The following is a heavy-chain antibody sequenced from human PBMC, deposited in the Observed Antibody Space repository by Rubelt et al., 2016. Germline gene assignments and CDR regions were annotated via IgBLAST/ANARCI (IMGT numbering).Heavy chain of an antibody. V-gene: IGHV3-21*01. CDR3: ARRRESRGAVAAFDY. D-gene: IGHD6-19*01. J-gene: IGHJ4*02. CDR2: ISSSSSYI. Sequence: GKGLEWVSSISSSSSYIYYADSVKGRFTISRDNAKNSLYLQMNSLRAEDTAVYYCARRRESRGAVAAFDYWGQGTLVTVSS.